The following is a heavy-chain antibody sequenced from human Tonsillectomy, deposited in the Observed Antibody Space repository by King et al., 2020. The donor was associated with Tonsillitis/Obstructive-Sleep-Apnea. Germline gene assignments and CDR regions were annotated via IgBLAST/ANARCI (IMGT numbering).Heavy chain of an antibody. D-gene: IGHD2-2*01. Sequence: VQLVESGAEVKKPGESLRISCKGSGYSFPSYWINWVRQMPGKGXEWMXXXXPXXXXTXXXPSFXAHVTISADESISTAYLQWSSLKASDTAMYYCARDAHCTYTSCNPDYYYGMDVWGHGTTVTVSS. CDR1: GYSFPSYW. J-gene: IGHJ6*02. CDR3: ARDAHCTYTSCNPDYYYGMDV. CDR2: XXPXXXXT. V-gene: IGHV5-10-1*03.